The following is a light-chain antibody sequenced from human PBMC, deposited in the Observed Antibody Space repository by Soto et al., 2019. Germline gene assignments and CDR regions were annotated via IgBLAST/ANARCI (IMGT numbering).Light chain of an antibody. Sequence: DIQMTQSPSSLSASVGDRVTITCQASQDITLYLNWYQHKAGKAPNRLLHDVSTLETGGPARFSGRGSGTIFTLTIINLQPEDVATYYCQQYDSRPNTFGQGTKVEIK. V-gene: IGKV1-33*01. CDR1: QDITLY. CDR3: QQYDSRPNT. CDR2: DVS. J-gene: IGKJ2*01.